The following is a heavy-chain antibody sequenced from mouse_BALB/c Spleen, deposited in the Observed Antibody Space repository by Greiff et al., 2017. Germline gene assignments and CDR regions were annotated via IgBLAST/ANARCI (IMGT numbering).Heavy chain of an antibody. V-gene: IGHV5-9-3*01. Sequence: EVHLVESGGGLVKPGGSLKLSCAASGFTFSSYAMSWVRQTPEKRLEWVATISSGSSTIYYADTVKGRFTISRDNPKNTLFLQMTSLRSEDTAMYYCARSGIVATRRAMDYWGQGTSVTVSS. J-gene: IGHJ4*01. D-gene: IGHD1-1*01. CDR3: ARSGIVATRRAMDY. CDR2: ISSGSSTI. CDR1: GFTFSSYA.